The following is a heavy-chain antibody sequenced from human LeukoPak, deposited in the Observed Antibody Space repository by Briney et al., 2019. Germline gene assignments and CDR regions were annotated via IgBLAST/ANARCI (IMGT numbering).Heavy chain of an antibody. V-gene: IGHV3-23*01. D-gene: IGHD3-3*01. Sequence: GGSLRLSCAASGFTFSSYAMSWVRQAPGKGLEWVSAISGSGGSTYYADSAKGRFTISRDNSKNTLYLQMNSLRAEDTAVYYCAKDSQPSRVVPNLWYFDYWGQGTLVTVSS. CDR3: AKDSQPSRVVPNLWYFDY. CDR1: GFTFSSYA. CDR2: ISGSGGST. J-gene: IGHJ4*02.